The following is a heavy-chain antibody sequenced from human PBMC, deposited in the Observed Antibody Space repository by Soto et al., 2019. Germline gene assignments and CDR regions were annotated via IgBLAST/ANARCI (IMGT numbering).Heavy chain of an antibody. CDR2: ISAYNGNT. CDR3: ASYRGGGSSWYHRAFDI. CDR1: GYTFTSYG. V-gene: IGHV1-18*04. D-gene: IGHD6-13*01. J-gene: IGHJ3*02. Sequence: ASVKVSCKASGYTFTSYGISWVRQAPGQGLEWMGWISAYNGNTNYAQKLQGRVTMTTDTSTSTAYMELRSLRSDDTAVYYCASYRGGGSSWYHRAFDICGQRTMVTASS.